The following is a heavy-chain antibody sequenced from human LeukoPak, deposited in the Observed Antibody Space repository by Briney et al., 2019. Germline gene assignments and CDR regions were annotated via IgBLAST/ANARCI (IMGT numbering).Heavy chain of an antibody. J-gene: IGHJ3*02. Sequence: SETLSLTCTVSGGSISSYYWSWIRQPPGKGLEWIGYIYYSGSTNYNPSLKSRVTISVDTSKNQFSLKLSSVTAADTAVYYCARSSVAGIAFDIWGQGTMVTVSS. D-gene: IGHD6-19*01. CDR2: IYYSGST. CDR1: GGSISSYY. CDR3: ARSSVAGIAFDI. V-gene: IGHV4-59*01.